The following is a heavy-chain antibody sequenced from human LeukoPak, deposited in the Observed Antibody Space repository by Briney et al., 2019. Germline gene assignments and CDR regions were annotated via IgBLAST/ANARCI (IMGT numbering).Heavy chain of an antibody. Sequence: SETLSLTCAVSGGSISSSNWWSWVRQPPGKGLEWIGEIYHSGSTNYNPSLKSRVTISVDKSKNQFSLKLSPVTAADTAVYYCARGFYCSSTSCYEPLDYWGQGTLVTVSS. CDR2: IYHSGST. CDR1: GGSISSSNW. D-gene: IGHD2-2*01. CDR3: ARGFYCSSTSCYEPLDY. J-gene: IGHJ4*02. V-gene: IGHV4-4*02.